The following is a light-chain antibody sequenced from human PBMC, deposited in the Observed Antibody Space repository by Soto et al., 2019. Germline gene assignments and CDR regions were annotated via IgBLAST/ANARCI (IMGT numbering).Light chain of an antibody. CDR2: GAS. CDR3: HQYHMFPTWT. J-gene: IGKJ1*01. V-gene: IGKV3-15*01. Sequence: EVVMTQSPATLSVSPGETASLSCRASREVRSNIAWYQHKAGQPPRVLFYGASTRAPGVPARFSGSGFGTEFCLTISGLQSDDVAVNYCHQYHMFPTWTFGQGTKVEMK. CDR1: REVRSN.